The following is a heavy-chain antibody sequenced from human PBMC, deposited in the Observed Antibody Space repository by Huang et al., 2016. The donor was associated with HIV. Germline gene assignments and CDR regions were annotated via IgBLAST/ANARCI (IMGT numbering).Heavy chain of an antibody. V-gene: IGHV3-21*06. CDR3: ARPQGDKVRGIIRSYYYYYGMDV. CDR2: MGSSSRYI. CDR1: GFTFTNYA. D-gene: IGHD3-10*01. J-gene: IGHJ6*02. Sequence: EVQLVESGGGLVKPGGSLRLSCVASGFTFTNYAMNWVRQAAGKGLEWGSAMGSSSRYIYYADSGKGRFTSSRDDAKNSLYLQMNSLRAEDTAVYYCARPQGDKVRGIIRSYYYYYGMDVWGRGTTVTVSS.